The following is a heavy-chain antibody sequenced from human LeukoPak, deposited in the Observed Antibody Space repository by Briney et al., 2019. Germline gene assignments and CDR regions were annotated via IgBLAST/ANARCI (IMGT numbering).Heavy chain of an antibody. CDR3: ARAPVVRGVFGWIDF. CDR2: RHDSGSS. V-gene: IGHV4-59*11. D-gene: IGHD3-10*01. CDR1: GGSISGHY. J-gene: IGHJ5*01. Sequence: SETLSLTCSVSGGSISGHYWIWFRQPPGKGLEWIGHRHDSGSSNYNPSLKSRVTISIDTSKNQFSLKLNSVTAADTADYYCARAPVVRGVFGWIDFWGQGVLVTVSS.